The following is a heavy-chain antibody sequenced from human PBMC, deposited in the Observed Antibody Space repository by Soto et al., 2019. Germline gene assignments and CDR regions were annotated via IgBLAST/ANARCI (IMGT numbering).Heavy chain of an antibody. D-gene: IGHD2-2*01. V-gene: IGHV1-8*01. Sequence: QVQLVQSGAEVKKPGASVKVSCKASGYTFTSYDINRVRQATGQGLEGIGTMKTKSGNTGYAQKFQGRVTMTSTTSIRTAYMALTSLRSEDTAVYFCAIERSTRLPPWGQGTLVPVSS. CDR1: GYTFTSYD. J-gene: IGHJ5*02. CDR3: AIERSTRLPP. CDR2: MKTKSGNT.